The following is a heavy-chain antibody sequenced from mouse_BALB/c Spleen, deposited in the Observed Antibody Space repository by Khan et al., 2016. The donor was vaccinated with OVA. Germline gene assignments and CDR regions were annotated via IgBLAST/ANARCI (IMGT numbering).Heavy chain of an antibody. D-gene: IGHD6-1*01. CDR2: IWAGGST. CDR1: GFSLTSYG. Sequence: VELVESGPGLVAPSQSLSITCTVSGFSLTSYGVHWVRQPPGKGLEWLGVIWAGGSTNYNSALRSRLSINKDNSKSQVFLKMNHLQNDDTAMYCSARDPGRCHGYFDVWGAGTTVTVSS. V-gene: IGHV2-9*02. CDR3: ARDPGRCHGYFDV. J-gene: IGHJ1*01.